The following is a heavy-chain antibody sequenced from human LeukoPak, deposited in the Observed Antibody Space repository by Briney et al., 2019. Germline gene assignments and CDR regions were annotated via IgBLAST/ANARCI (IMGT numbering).Heavy chain of an antibody. V-gene: IGHV1-69*04. Sequence: SVKVSCKASGGTFSSYAISWVRQAPGQGLEWMGRIIPIFGIANYAQKFQGRVTITADKSTSTAYMELSSLRSEDTAVYYCASTSRCSGGSCYQDAFDIWGQGTMVTVSS. D-gene: IGHD2-15*01. CDR1: GGTFSSYA. CDR3: ASTSRCSGGSCYQDAFDI. CDR2: IIPIFGIA. J-gene: IGHJ3*02.